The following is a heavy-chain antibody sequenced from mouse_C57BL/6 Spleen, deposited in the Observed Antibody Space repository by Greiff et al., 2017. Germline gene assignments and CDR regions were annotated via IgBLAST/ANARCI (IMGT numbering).Heavy chain of an antibody. CDR3: AVLLRYLDY. Sequence: QVQLQQPGAELVRPGSSVQLSCKASGYTFTSYWMHWVTQRPIQGLAWLGNIDPSDSEPPYNQKFKDKATLTVDKSSSPAYMQLSSLTSEDSAVDYCAVLLRYLDYWGQGTTLTVSS. V-gene: IGHV1-52*01. CDR2: IDPSDSEP. J-gene: IGHJ2*01. CDR1: GYTFTSYW. D-gene: IGHD1-1*01.